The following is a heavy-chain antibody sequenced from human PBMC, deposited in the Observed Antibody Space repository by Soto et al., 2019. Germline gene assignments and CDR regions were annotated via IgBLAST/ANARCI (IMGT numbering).Heavy chain of an antibody. Sequence: SVKVSCKASGGTFSTYTISWVRQAPGQGLEWMGRIIPILNTVNCAQKFQGRVTITADKSTSTAYMELSSLRSEDTAVYYCARGGSYYDSSGYSIDAFDIWGQGTMVT. CDR1: GGTFSTYT. V-gene: IGHV1-69*08. CDR3: ARGGSYYDSSGYSIDAFDI. J-gene: IGHJ3*02. CDR2: IIPILNTV. D-gene: IGHD3-22*01.